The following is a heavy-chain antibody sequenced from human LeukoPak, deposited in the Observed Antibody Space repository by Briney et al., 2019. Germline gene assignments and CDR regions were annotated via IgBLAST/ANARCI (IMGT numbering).Heavy chain of an antibody. V-gene: IGHV4-59*01. D-gene: IGHD3-3*01. CDR1: GVSFSGYY. J-gene: IGHJ6*03. Sequence: SETLSLTCAVYGVSFSGYYWSWIRQPPGKGLEWIGYIYYSGSTNYNPSLKSRVTISVDTSKNQFSLKLSSVTAADTAVYYCARSPDYDFWSGYSYYYYYYMDVWGKGTTVTVSS. CDR2: IYYSGST. CDR3: ARSPDYDFWSGYSYYYYYYMDV.